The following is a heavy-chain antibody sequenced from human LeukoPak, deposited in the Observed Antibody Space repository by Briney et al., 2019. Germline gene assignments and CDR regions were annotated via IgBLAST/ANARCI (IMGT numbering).Heavy chain of an antibody. J-gene: IGHJ4*02. D-gene: IGHD6-13*01. CDR2: IYSVGRT. Sequence: GGSLRLSCAASGFTVGNNYMSWVRQAPGKGLEWISLIYSVGRTHYADSVKGRFTISRDNSKNTLYLQMDNLRAEDTAVYYCARDGAAGASGTWAWSQGTLVTVSS. CDR3: ARDGAAGASGTWA. V-gene: IGHV3-53*01. CDR1: GFTVGNNY.